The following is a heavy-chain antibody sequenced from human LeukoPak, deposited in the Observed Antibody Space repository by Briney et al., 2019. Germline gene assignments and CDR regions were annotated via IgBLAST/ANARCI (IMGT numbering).Heavy chain of an antibody. D-gene: IGHD3-22*01. CDR2: ISSSSSYI. CDR3: ARASYYYDSSGYYRTPWAFDI. J-gene: IGHJ3*02. V-gene: IGHV3-21*01. Sequence: GGSLRLSCAASGFTFSSYSMNWVRQAPGKGLEWVSSISSSSSYIYYADSVKGRFTISRDNAKNSLYLQMNSLRAEDTAVYYCARASYYYDSSGYYRTPWAFDIWGQGTMVTVSS. CDR1: GFTFSSYS.